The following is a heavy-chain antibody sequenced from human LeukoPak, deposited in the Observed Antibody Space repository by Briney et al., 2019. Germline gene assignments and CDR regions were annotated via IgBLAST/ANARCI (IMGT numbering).Heavy chain of an antibody. CDR1: GGSLSRGGYY. V-gene: IGHV4-31*03. CDR3: ARGYLSNAYGDPNYFDY. D-gene: IGHD4-17*01. J-gene: IGHJ4*02. Sequence: SETLSLTCTVSGGSLSRGGYYWSWIRQHPGRGLEWVGYIYYSGSTYYNPSLKSRVTISVDTSKTQFSLKLSSVTAADTAVYYCARGYLSNAYGDPNYFDYWGQGTLVTVSS. CDR2: IYYSGST.